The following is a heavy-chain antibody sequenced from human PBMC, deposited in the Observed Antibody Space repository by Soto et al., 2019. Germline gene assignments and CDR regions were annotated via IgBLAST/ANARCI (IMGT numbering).Heavy chain of an antibody. CDR1: GGSISNYY. D-gene: IGHD2-15*01. CDR3: ARHRPGSGGSCYDY. V-gene: IGHV4-59*08. CDR2: IYYSGST. Sequence: SETLSLTCTVSGGSISNYYWSWIRQPPGKGLEWIGYIYYSGSTNYNPSLKSRVTISVDTSKNQFSLKLNSVTAADTAVYYCARHRPGSGGSCYDYWGQGTLVTVS. J-gene: IGHJ4*02.